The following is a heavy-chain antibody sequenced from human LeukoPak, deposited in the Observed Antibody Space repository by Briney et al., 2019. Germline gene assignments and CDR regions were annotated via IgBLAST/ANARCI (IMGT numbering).Heavy chain of an antibody. D-gene: IGHD1-26*01. CDR3: ARVRIVGARGVVYFDY. V-gene: IGHV4-61*01. Sequence: SQTLSLTCSVSGASINSGLYYWSWIRQPPGKGLEWIGYIYYSGSTNYNPSLKSRVTISVDTSKNQFSLKLSSVTAADTAVYYCARVRIVGARGVVYFDYWGQGTLVTVSS. CDR2: IYYSGST. CDR1: GASINSGLYY. J-gene: IGHJ4*02.